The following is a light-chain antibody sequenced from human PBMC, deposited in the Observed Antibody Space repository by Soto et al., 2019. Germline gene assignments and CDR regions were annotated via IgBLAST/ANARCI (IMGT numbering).Light chain of an antibody. V-gene: IGKV3-20*01. J-gene: IGKJ3*01. CDR3: QQYGSSPGA. CDR2: GAS. CDR1: QSVSSSY. Sequence: EIVLTQSPGTLSLSPGERATLSCRASQSVSSSYLAWYQQKPGQSPRLLIYGASSRATGIPDRFSGSGFGTNFTLTISRLEPEDLAVYYCQQYGSSPGAFGPGTKVDIK.